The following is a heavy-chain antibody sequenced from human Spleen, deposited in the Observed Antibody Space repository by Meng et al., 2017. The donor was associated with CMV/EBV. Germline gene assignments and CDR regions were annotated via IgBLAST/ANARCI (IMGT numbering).Heavy chain of an antibody. J-gene: IGHJ4*02. CDR3: ASDGGGRNYFDY. CDR2: IYYSGST. V-gene: IGHV4-39*07. D-gene: IGHD2-15*01. Sequence: TVSGGSISSSSYYWGWIRQPPGKGLEWIGSIYYSGSTYYNPSLKSRVTISIDTSKNQFSLKLSSVTAADTAVYYCASDGGGRNYFDYWGQGTLVTVSS. CDR1: GGSISSSSYY.